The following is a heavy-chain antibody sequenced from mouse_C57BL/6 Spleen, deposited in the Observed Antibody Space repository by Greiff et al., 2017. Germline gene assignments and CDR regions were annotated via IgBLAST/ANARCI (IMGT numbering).Heavy chain of an antibody. V-gene: IGHV5-16*01. CDR1: GFTFSDYY. J-gene: IGHJ4*01. CDR2: INYDGSST. CDR3: ARRAYYSNYVGGAMDY. D-gene: IGHD2-5*01. Sequence: EVKLVESEGGLVQPGSSMKLSCTASGFTFSDYYMAWVRQVPEKGLEWVANINYDGSSTYYLDSLKSRFIISRDNAKNLLYLQMRSLKSEDTATYYCARRAYYSNYVGGAMDYWGQGTSVTVSS.